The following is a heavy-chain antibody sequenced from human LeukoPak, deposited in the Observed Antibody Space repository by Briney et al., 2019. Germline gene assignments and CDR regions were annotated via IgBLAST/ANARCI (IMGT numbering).Heavy chain of an antibody. CDR2: IWNDGSKT. CDR3: ARGPWLVSDITSFDY. J-gene: IGHJ4*02. CDR1: GFTFSSYS. V-gene: IGHV3-33*08. Sequence: PGGSLRLSCAASGFTFSSYSMNWVRQAPGKGLEWVALIWNDGSKTYHAESVKDRFTISRDNSQNTLYLQMNSLRHEDTAVYYCARGPWLVSDITSFDYWGQGTLVTVSS. D-gene: IGHD5-18*01.